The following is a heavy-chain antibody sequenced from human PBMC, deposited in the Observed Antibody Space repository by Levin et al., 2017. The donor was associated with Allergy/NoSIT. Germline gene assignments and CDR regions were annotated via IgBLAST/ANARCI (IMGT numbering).Heavy chain of an antibody. CDR3: ARRGISSEYFQH. V-gene: IGHV5-51*01. CDR1: GYSFSTYC. Sequence: LGESLKISCKGSGYSFSTYCIGWVRQMPGKGLEWMGTIYPGDSDTRYSPSFQGQVTISADKSISTAYLQWSGLKASDTAMYYCARRGISSEYFQHWGQGTLVTVSS. J-gene: IGHJ1*01. D-gene: IGHD2-15*01. CDR2: IYPGDSDT.